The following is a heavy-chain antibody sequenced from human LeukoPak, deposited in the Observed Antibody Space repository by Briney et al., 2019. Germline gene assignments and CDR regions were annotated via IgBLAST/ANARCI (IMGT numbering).Heavy chain of an antibody. CDR3: ARDKYGGNSNAFDI. D-gene: IGHD4-23*01. Sequence: PGGSLRLSCAASGFTFSSYWMHWVRQVPGKGLVWVSRTGTDGSSTTYADYVKGRFTISRDNAKNTLYLQMNSLRAEDTAVYYCARDKYGGNSNAFDIWGQGTLVTVSS. J-gene: IGHJ3*02. V-gene: IGHV3-74*01. CDR1: GFTFSSYW. CDR2: TGTDGSST.